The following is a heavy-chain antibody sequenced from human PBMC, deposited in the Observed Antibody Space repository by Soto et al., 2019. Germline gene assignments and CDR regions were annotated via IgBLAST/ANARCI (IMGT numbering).Heavy chain of an antibody. D-gene: IGHD1-26*01. CDR3: AKDRYSGTYPTDFDY. V-gene: IGHV3-30*18. J-gene: IGHJ4*02. CDR2: ISYDGGNE. CDR1: GFTFSSYG. Sequence: GGSLRLSCAGSGFTFSSYGIHWVRQAPGKGLEWVALISYDGGNEEYTESVKDRFTISRDDSHNVAYLQMSSLRTEDTAMYYCAKDRYSGTYPTDFDYWGQGSLVTVSS.